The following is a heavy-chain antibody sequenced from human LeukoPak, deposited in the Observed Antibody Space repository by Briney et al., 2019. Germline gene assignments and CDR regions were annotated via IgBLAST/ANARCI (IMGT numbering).Heavy chain of an antibody. J-gene: IGHJ4*02. V-gene: IGHV1-8*01. CDR1: GYTFTSYD. CDR2: MNPNSGNT. D-gene: IGHD6-13*01. CDR3: ARIALAAAGKSLGY. Sequence: ASVKVSCKASGYTFTSYDINWVRQATGQGLEWMGWMNPNSGNTSYAQKFQGRVTMTRNTSISTAYMELSSLRSEDTAVYYCARIALAAAGKSLGYWGQGTLVTVSS.